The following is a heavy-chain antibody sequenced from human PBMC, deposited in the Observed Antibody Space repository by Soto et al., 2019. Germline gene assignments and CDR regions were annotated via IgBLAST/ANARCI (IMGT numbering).Heavy chain of an antibody. CDR3: AIAWSSYIWGSYRSPLFDY. Sequence: PGGSLRLSCAASGFTFSSYWMSWVRQAPGKGLEWAANIKQDGSEKYYVDSVKGRFTISRDNAKNSLYLQMNSLRAEDTAVYYCAIAWSSYIWGSYRSPLFDYWGQGTLVTVSS. J-gene: IGHJ4*02. D-gene: IGHD3-16*02. CDR1: GFTFSSYW. CDR2: IKQDGSEK. V-gene: IGHV3-7*01.